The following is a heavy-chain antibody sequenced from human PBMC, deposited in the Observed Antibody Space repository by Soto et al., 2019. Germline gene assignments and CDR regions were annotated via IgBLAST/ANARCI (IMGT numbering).Heavy chain of an antibody. J-gene: IGHJ4*02. D-gene: IGHD6-19*01. CDR3: ARGGLTGRGSGWAFDY. V-gene: IGHV4-34*01. CDR1: GGSFSGYY. CDR2: INHSGST. Sequence: NPSETLSLTCAVYGGSFSGYYWSWIRQPPGKGLEWIGEINHSGSTNYNPSLKSRVTISVDTSKNQFSLKLSSVTAADTAVYYCARGGLTGRGSGWAFDYWGQGTLVTVSS.